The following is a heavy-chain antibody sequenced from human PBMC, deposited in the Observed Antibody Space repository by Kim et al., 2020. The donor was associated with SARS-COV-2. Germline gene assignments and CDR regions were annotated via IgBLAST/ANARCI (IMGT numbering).Heavy chain of an antibody. CDR1: GFTFSSYA. CDR3: ARDHYYGSGSFDP. Sequence: GGSLRLSCAASGFTFSSYAMHWVRQAPGKGLEWVAVISYDGSNKYYADSVKGRFTISRDNSKNTLYLQMNSLRAEDTAVYYCARDHYYGSGSFDPWGQGTLVTVSS. J-gene: IGHJ5*02. CDR2: ISYDGSNK. D-gene: IGHD3-10*01. V-gene: IGHV3-30*04.